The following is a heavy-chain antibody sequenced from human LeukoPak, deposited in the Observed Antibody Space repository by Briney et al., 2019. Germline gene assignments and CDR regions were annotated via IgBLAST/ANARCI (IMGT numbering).Heavy chain of an antibody. Sequence: PGGSLRLSCAASGFTFSSYSMNWVRQAPGKGLEWVSYISSSSSTIYYADSVKGRFTISRDNAKNSLYLQMNSLRAEDTAVYYCAKHLNLDYDYWGQGTLVTVSS. CDR1: GFTFSSYS. CDR2: ISSSSSTI. V-gene: IGHV3-48*01. CDR3: AKHLNLDYDY. D-gene: IGHD3/OR15-3a*01. J-gene: IGHJ4*02.